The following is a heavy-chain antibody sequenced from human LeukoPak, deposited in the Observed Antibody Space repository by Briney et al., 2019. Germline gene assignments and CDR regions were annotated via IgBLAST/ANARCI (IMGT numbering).Heavy chain of an antibody. Sequence: GASVKVSCKASGYTFTSYDINWARQASGQGLEWMGWMNPNNGNTGYAQRFQGRITMTGNTSINTAYMELSSLRSEDTAVYYCARWGSGYYDYYGMDVWGQGSTVTVSS. CDR2: MNPNNGNT. CDR1: GYTFTSYD. J-gene: IGHJ6*02. V-gene: IGHV1-8*01. CDR3: ARWGSGYYDYYGMDV. D-gene: IGHD6-19*01.